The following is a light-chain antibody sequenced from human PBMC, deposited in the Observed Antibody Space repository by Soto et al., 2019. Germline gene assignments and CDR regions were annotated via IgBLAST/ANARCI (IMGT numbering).Light chain of an antibody. Sequence: DIQMTHSPSTLSASVVDRVTITFRSSQSISSWLAWYQQKPGKAPKLLIYDASSLESGVPSRFSGSGSGTEFTLTISSLQPDDFATYYCQQYNSYSTFGQGTKVDTK. CDR3: QQYNSYST. V-gene: IGKV1-5*01. J-gene: IGKJ1*01. CDR2: DAS. CDR1: QSISSW.